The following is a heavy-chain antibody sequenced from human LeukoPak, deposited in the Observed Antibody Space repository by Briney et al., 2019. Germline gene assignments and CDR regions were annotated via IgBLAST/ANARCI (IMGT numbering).Heavy chain of an antibody. Sequence: PSETLSLTRTVSGGSISSGGYYWSWIRQPPGKGLEWIGYIYHSGSTYYNPSLKSRVTISVDRSKNQFSLKLSSVTAADTAVYYCARERTVTTRGPLDYWGQGTLVTVSS. CDR3: ARERTVTTRGPLDY. D-gene: IGHD4-11*01. V-gene: IGHV4-30-2*01. J-gene: IGHJ4*02. CDR2: IYHSGST. CDR1: GGSISSGGYY.